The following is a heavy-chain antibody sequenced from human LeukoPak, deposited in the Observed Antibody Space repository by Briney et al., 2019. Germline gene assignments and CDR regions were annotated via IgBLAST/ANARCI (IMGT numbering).Heavy chain of an antibody. D-gene: IGHD1-7*01. CDR3: ARLPGPGNYGWFDP. CDR2: VSYSGST. V-gene: IGHV4-59*08. CDR1: DDSISTFY. J-gene: IGHJ5*02. Sequence: KSSETLSLTCTVSDDSISTFYWSWIRQPPGKGLEWMGYVSYSGSTKYNPSLKSRITISSDTSKSQFSLKVNSVTAADTAVYYCARLPGPGNYGWFDPWGHGTLVIVSS.